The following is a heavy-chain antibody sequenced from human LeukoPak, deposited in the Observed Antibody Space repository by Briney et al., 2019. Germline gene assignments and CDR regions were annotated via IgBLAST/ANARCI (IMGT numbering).Heavy chain of an antibody. J-gene: IGHJ4*02. CDR2: IRYDGSNK. CDR3: AKDGYYYDSSGGYYFDY. D-gene: IGHD3-22*01. V-gene: IGHV3-30*02. CDR1: GFTFSSYG. Sequence: GGSLGLSCAASGFTFSSYGMHWVRQAPGKGLEWVAFIRYDGSNKYYADSVKGRFTISRDNSENTLYLQMNSLRAEDTAVYYCAKDGYYYDSSGGYYFDYWGQGTLVTVSS.